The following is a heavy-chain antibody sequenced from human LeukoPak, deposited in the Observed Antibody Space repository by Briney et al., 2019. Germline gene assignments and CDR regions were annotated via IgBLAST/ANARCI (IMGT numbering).Heavy chain of an antibody. V-gene: IGHV4-59*08. CDR2: IYYSGST. D-gene: IGHD3-16*01. CDR3: ARQSGRGGNFDY. CDR1: GGSISSYY. J-gene: IGHJ4*02. Sequence: SETLSPTCTVSGGSISSYYWSWIRQPPGKGLEWIGYIYYSGSTNYNPSLKSRVTISVDTSKNQFSLKLSSVTAADTAVYYCARQSGRGGNFDYWGQGTLVTVSS.